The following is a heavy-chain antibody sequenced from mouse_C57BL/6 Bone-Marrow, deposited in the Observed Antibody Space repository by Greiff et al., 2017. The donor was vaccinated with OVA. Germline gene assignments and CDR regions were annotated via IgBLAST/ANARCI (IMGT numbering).Heavy chain of an antibody. Sequence: EVMLLESGPELVKPGASVKISCKASGYSFTGYYMHWVKQSHGNILDWIGYIYPYNGVSSYNQKFKGKATLTVDKSSSTAYMELRSLTSEDSAVYYCETRWLSFDDWGKGTTLTVSS. CDR2: IYPYNGVS. J-gene: IGHJ2*01. CDR1: GYSFTGYY. CDR3: ETRWLSFDD. V-gene: IGHV1-31*01.